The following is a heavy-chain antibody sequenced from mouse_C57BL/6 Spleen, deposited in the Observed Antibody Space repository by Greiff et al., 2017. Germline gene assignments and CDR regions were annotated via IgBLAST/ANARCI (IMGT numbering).Heavy chain of an antibody. CDR3: ARGGYYDYEDYFDY. Sequence: QVQLQQPGAELVKPGASVKLSCKASGYTFTSYWMHWVKQRPGQGLEWIGMIHPNSGSTNYNEKFKSKATLTVDKSSSTAYMQLSSLTSEDSAVYYCARGGYYDYEDYFDYWGQGTTLTVSS. CDR1: GYTFTSYW. J-gene: IGHJ2*01. V-gene: IGHV1-64*01. CDR2: IHPNSGST. D-gene: IGHD2-4*01.